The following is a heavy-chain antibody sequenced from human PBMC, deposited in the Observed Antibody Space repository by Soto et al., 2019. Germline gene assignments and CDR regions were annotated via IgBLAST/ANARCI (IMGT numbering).Heavy chain of an antibody. J-gene: IGHJ2*01. CDR2: VTWNSVAT. Sequence: EVQLVESGGGLVQPGRSLRLSCTASGFIFDNHAMHWVRQAPGKGLEWVAGVTWNSVATGYADSVKGRFTISRDNAKNSLYLQMNRLSAEGTAVYFCVKEGGMKYFDFWGRGTVVTVSS. CDR1: GFIFDNHA. D-gene: IGHD3-16*01. CDR3: VKEGGMKYFDF. V-gene: IGHV3-9*01.